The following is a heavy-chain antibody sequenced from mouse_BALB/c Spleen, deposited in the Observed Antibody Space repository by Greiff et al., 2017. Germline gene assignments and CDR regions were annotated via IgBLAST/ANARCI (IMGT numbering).Heavy chain of an antibody. D-gene: IGHD2-13*01. Sequence: VQLKESGAELVKPGASVKLSCTASGFNIKDTYMHWVKQRPEQGLEWIGRIDPANGNTKYDPKFQGKATITADTSSNTAYLQLSSLTSEDTAVYYCALYGDYLYAMDYWGQGTSVTVSS. J-gene: IGHJ4*01. V-gene: IGHV14-3*02. CDR3: ALYGDYLYAMDY. CDR2: IDPANGNT. CDR1: GFNIKDTY.